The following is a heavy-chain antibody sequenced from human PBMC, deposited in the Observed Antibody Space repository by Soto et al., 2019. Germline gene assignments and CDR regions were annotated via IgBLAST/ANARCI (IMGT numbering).Heavy chain of an antibody. CDR1: GGSISSGGYS. CDR2: IYHSGST. CDR3: ACLSDNFDY. Sequence: QLQLQESGSGLVKPSQTLSLTCAVSGGSISSGGYSWSWIRQPPGKGLEWIGYIYHSGSTYYNPSRKSRLTLSVDRSKNQFSLKLRSVTAADTAVYYCACLSDNFDYWGQGTLVTVSS. D-gene: IGHD3-9*01. J-gene: IGHJ4*02. V-gene: IGHV4-30-2*01.